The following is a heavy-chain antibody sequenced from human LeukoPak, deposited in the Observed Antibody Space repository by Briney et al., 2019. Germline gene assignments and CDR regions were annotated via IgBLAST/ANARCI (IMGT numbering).Heavy chain of an antibody. CDR1: GGSISSYY. Sequence: SETLSLTCTVSGGSISSYYWSWIRQPAGKGLEWIGRIYTSGSTNYNPSLRSRVTMSLDTSKNQFSLKLSSVTAADTAVYYCARAETNPRDTSGWYGNYFDYWGQGTLVTVSS. V-gene: IGHV4-4*07. CDR3: ARAETNPRDTSGWYGNYFDY. CDR2: IYTSGST. D-gene: IGHD6-19*01. J-gene: IGHJ4*02.